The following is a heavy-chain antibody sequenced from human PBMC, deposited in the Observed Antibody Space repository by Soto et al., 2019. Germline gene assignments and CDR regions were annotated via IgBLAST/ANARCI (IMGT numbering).Heavy chain of an antibody. J-gene: IGHJ6*02. V-gene: IGHV3-15*07. CDR2: IKSKTDGGTT. CDR3: TLRYFDQVYYYGMDV. D-gene: IGHD3-9*01. CDR1: GFTFSNAW. Sequence: GGSLRLSCAASGFTFSNAWMNWVRQAPGKGLEWVGRIKSKTDGGTTDYAAPVKGRFTISRDDSKNTLYLQMNSLKTEDTAVYYCTLRYFDQVYYYGMDVWGQGTTVTVSS.